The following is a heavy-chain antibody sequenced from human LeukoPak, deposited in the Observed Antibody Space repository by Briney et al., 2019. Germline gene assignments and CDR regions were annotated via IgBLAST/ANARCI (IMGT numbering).Heavy chain of an antibody. D-gene: IGHD6-6*01. CDR3: AKGSRSNGYYIDY. Sequence: GGSLRLSCAASGFTFSDYAMTWVRQAPGKGLEWVSAISGSGDTTYYADSVKGRFTISRDNSKNTGYLQLNSLRAEDTAVYYCAKGSRSNGYYIDYWGQGTLVTVSS. CDR2: ISGSGDTT. CDR1: GFTFSDYA. J-gene: IGHJ4*02. V-gene: IGHV3-23*01.